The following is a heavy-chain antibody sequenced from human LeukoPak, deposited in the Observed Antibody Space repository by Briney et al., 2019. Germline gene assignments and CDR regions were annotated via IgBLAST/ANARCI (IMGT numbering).Heavy chain of an antibody. D-gene: IGHD3-3*01. CDR3: AKSSYDFWSGYYRP. J-gene: IGHJ5*02. CDR1: GFTFSSYA. CDR2: ISGSGGST. Sequence: PGGSLRLSCAASGFTFSSYAMSWVRQAPGKGLEWVSAISGSGGSTYYADSVKGRFTISRDNSKNTLYLQMNSLRAEDTAVYYCAKSSYDFWSGYYRPWGQGTLVTVSS. V-gene: IGHV3-23*01.